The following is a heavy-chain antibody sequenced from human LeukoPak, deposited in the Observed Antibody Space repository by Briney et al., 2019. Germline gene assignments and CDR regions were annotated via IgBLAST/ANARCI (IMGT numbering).Heavy chain of an antibody. D-gene: IGHD6-19*01. Sequence: PSETLSLTCIVSGGSISRSYWSWIRQPPGKGLEWIGDIYYSGTSNYNPSLQRRVAISVDTSKSQFSLRLTSVTAADTAVYYCARDRSSRGWSGNDAFDIWGQGTMVTVSS. CDR2: IYYSGTS. CDR1: GGSISRSY. J-gene: IGHJ3*02. V-gene: IGHV4-59*01. CDR3: ARDRSSRGWSGNDAFDI.